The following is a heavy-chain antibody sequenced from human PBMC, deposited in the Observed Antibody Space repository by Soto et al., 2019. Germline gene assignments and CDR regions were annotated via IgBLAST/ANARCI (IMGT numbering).Heavy chain of an antibody. CDR3: ARGGTSKSGHLWYFDL. V-gene: IGHV3-21*01. J-gene: IGHJ2*01. CDR1: GFTFDSYT. CDR2: ISATTTYR. Sequence: EVQVVESGGGLVKPGGSLRLSCTASGFTFDSYTMNWLRQAPGRGLEWGSSISATTTYRYYADSVEGRFTISRDNAKKSLYLQTNSLGADDTAVYYCARGGTSKSGHLWYFDLWGRGTLVTVSS. D-gene: IGHD1-1*01.